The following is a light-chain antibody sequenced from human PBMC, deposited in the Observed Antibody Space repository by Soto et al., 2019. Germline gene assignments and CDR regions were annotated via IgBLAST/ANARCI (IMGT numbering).Light chain of an antibody. Sequence: DIQMTQSPSTLSASVGDRVTITCRASQSISSWLAWYQQKPGKAPKLLIYKASSVESGVPSRFSGSGSETEFTLPISSLQPDYFATYYCQQYNSDLVTVGPGTNVDIK. V-gene: IGKV1-5*03. CDR1: QSISSW. CDR3: QQYNSDLVT. CDR2: KAS. J-gene: IGKJ3*01.